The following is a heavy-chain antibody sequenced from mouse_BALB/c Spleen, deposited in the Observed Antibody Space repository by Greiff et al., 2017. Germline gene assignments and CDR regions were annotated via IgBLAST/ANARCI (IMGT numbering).Heavy chain of an antibody. CDR3: ARGDDYDSWFAY. D-gene: IGHD2-4*01. J-gene: IGHJ3*01. CDR1: GFTFSSYA. CDR2: ISSGGST. V-gene: IGHV5-6-5*01. Sequence: EVMLVESGGGLVKPGGSLKLSCAASGFTFSSYAMSWVRQTPEKRLEWVASISSGGSTYYPDRVKGRFTISRDNARNILYLQMSSLRSEDTAMYYCARGDDYDSWFAYWGQGTLVTVSA.